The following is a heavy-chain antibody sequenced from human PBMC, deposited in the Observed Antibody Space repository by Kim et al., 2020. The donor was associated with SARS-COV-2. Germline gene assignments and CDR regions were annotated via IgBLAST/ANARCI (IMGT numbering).Heavy chain of an antibody. V-gene: IGHV3-11*05. Sequence: GGSLRLSCAVSGFTFSDYYMSWIRQAPGKGLEWLSYISNRGRFTNYADSVKGRFTISRDNAKNSLYLQMNSLRAEDTAAYYCARDTTSGSYSYYGMVVWG. CDR3: ARDTTSGSYSYYGMVV. J-gene: IGHJ6*01. CDR1: GFTFSDYY. CDR2: ISNRGRFT. D-gene: IGHD3-16*02.